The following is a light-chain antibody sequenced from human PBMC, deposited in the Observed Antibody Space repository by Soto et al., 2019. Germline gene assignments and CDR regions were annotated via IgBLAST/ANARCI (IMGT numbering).Light chain of an antibody. V-gene: IGKV3-20*01. J-gene: IGKJ1*01. CDR1: QSVSSSY. CDR3: QQYCSSCT. Sequence: PAPLSVSPGERATLSCRASQSVSSSYLAWYQQKPGQAPGLRIYGASSRATGIPDRFSGSGAGTEFTLTIRSLQPEDFAVYYCQQYCSSCTFGQGTKVDIK. CDR2: GAS.